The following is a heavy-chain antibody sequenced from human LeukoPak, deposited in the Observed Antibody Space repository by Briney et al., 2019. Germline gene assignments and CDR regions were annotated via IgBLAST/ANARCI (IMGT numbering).Heavy chain of an antibody. J-gene: IGHJ3*02. CDR3: ARPRYYYDSRWAFDI. CDR2: INPNSGGT. V-gene: IGHV1-2*02. CDR1: GYTFTGYY. Sequence: ASVKVSCKASGYTFTGYYMHWVRQAPGQRLEWMGWINPNSGGTNYAQKFQGRVTMTRDTSISTAYMELSRLRSDDTAVYYCARPRYYYDSRWAFDIWGQGTMVTVSS. D-gene: IGHD3-22*01.